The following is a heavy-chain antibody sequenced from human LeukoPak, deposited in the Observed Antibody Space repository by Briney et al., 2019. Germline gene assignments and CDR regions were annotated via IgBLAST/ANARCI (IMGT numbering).Heavy chain of an antibody. CDR3: ARDRGYSYGPIDY. J-gene: IGHJ4*02. D-gene: IGHD5-18*01. Sequence: SETLSLTCTVSGGSISSYYWSWIRQPPGKGLEWIGSIYYSGSTYYNPSLKSRVTISVDTSKNQFSLKLSSVTAADTAVYYCARDRGYSYGPIDYWGQGTLVTVSS. CDR2: IYYSGST. V-gene: IGHV4-59*12. CDR1: GGSISSYY.